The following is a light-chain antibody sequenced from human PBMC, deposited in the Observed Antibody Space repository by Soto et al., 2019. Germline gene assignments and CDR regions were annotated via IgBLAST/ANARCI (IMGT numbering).Light chain of an antibody. J-gene: IGKJ4*01. Sequence: EIVLTQSPGTLSLSPGGRATLSCRASQSVGSSYLAWYQQRPGQAPRLLIYGASSRATGIPERFSGSGSGTDFTLTISNLQPEDFAIYYCQQYYSSPLPFGGGTRVEIK. CDR2: GAS. CDR1: QSVGSSY. CDR3: QQYYSSPLP. V-gene: IGKV3-20*01.